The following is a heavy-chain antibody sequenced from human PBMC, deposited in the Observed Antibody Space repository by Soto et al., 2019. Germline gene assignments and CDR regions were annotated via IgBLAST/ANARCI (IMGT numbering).Heavy chain of an antibody. CDR1: GGTFSSYA. J-gene: IGHJ5*02. CDR3: ARDRGPSSGYYPYWFDP. CDR2: IIPIFGTA. D-gene: IGHD3-22*01. V-gene: IGHV1-69*12. Sequence: QVQLVQSGAEVKKPGSSVKVSCKASGGTFSSYAITWVRQAPGQGLEWMGGIIPIFGTANYAQKFQGRVTTTEDESTSTAYMELSILRSEDTALYYCARDRGPSSGYYPYWFDPWGQGTLVTVSS.